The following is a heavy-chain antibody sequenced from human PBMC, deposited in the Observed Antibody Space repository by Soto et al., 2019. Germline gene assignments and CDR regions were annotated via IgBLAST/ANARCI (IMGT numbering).Heavy chain of an antibody. CDR1: GFSFSTCA. D-gene: IGHD3-22*01. J-gene: IGHJ4*02. Sequence: EVQLLESGGGLVQPGGSLRLSCAASGFSFSTCAVSWVRQAPGKGLEWVSSISASGDTTHYAESVRGRFTISRDNSGNTLHLQMSSLTAEDTAIYSCAAQATGYFVPFDFWGRGTLVTVSS. V-gene: IGHV3-23*01. CDR3: AAQATGYFVPFDF. CDR2: ISASGDTT.